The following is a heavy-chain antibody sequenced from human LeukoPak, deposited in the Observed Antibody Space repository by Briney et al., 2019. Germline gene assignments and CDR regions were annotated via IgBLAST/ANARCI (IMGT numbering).Heavy chain of an antibody. J-gene: IGHJ4*02. Sequence: PSETLSLTCAVSGGSISSGGYSWSWIRQPPGKGLEWIGYIYHNGNTYYSPSHKSRVTISVDRSKNQLSLKLSSVTAADTAMYYCARGHGNDYWGQGTLVTVSS. CDR2: IYHNGNT. CDR1: GGSISSGGYS. V-gene: IGHV4-30-2*01. CDR3: ARGHGNDY.